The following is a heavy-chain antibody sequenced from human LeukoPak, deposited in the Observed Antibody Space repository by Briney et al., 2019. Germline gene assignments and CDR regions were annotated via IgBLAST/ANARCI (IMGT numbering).Heavy chain of an antibody. Sequence: PSQTLSLTCTVSGGSVSSHDYYWTWIRQPPGKGLEWIGYIYYGGSTSYNPSLKSRVTISVDTSKNQFSLKLSSVTAADTAVYYCGRGGIFFTRLGGVDVWAKGTTVPVPS. V-gene: IGHV4-30-4*01. CDR1: GGSVSSHDYY. D-gene: IGHD3-10*02. J-gene: IGHJ6*04. CDR2: IYYGGST. CDR3: GRGGIFFTRLGGVDV.